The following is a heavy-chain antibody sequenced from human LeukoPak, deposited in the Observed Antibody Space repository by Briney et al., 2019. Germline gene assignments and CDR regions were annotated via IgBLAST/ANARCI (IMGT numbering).Heavy chain of an antibody. CDR2: ISAYNGNT. Sequence: ASVKVSCKASGYTFTSHGISWVRQAPGQGLEWMGWISAYNGNTNYAQKLQGRVTMTTDTSTSTAYMELRSLRSDDTAVYYCARDTSDIVVVPAAYAAPFDPWGQGTLVTVSS. D-gene: IGHD2-2*01. V-gene: IGHV1-18*01. CDR1: GYTFTSHG. CDR3: ARDTSDIVVVPAAYAAPFDP. J-gene: IGHJ5*02.